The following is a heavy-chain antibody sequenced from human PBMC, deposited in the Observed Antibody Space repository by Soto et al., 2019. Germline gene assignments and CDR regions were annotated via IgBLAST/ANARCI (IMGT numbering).Heavy chain of an antibody. CDR1: ALTFSSYE. CDR2: ISSSGSTI. Sequence: PGGSLRLSCSPSALTFSSYEMNWVRQARGKGLEWVSYISSSGSTIYYADSVKGRCTIPRDNAKYSLYLQMNSLRAEDTAVYYCSRGGVSGSYEDAFDIWGQGTMVTVSS. J-gene: IGHJ3*02. D-gene: IGHD1-26*01. V-gene: IGHV3-48*03. CDR3: SRGGVSGSYEDAFDI.